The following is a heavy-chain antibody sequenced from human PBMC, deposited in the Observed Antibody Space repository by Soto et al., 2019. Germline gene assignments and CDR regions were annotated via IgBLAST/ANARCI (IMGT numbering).Heavy chain of an antibody. Sequence: ASVKVSCKASGYTFTDFGISWVRQAPGKGLEWMAWISPYNGDTNYAQKFQGRVTMTEDTSTDTAYMELSSLRSEDTAVYYCASSGYDLGPPFDYWGQGTLVTVSS. CDR1: GYTFTDFG. CDR3: ASSGYDLGPPFDY. D-gene: IGHD5-12*01. J-gene: IGHJ4*02. CDR2: ISPYNGDT. V-gene: IGHV1-18*01.